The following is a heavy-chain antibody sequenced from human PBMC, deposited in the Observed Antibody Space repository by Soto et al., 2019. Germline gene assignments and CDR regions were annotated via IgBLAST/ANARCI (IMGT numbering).Heavy chain of an antibody. V-gene: IGHV4-34*01. D-gene: IGHD6-19*01. Sequence: PSETLSLTCAVYGGSFSGYYWSWIRQPPGKGLEWIGEINHSGSTNYNPSLKSRVTISVDTSKNQFSLKLSSVTAADTAVYYCARAVAVPADFDYWGQGTLVTVSS. CDR2: INHSGST. CDR1: GGSFSGYY. J-gene: IGHJ4*02. CDR3: ARAVAVPADFDY.